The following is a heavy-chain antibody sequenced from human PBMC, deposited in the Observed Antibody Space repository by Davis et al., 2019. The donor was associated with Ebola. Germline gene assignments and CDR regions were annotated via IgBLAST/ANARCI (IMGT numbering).Heavy chain of an antibody. J-gene: IGHJ6*04. Sequence: PGGSLTLSCAPSGLSLSSYGMHWVRQAPGKGLEWVAVISYDGSNKYYADSVKGRFTISRDNSKNTLYLQMNSLRAEDTAVYYCARGTRMDVWGKGTTVTVSS. CDR2: ISYDGSNK. CDR1: GLSLSSYG. V-gene: IGHV3-30*03. CDR3: ARGTRMDV.